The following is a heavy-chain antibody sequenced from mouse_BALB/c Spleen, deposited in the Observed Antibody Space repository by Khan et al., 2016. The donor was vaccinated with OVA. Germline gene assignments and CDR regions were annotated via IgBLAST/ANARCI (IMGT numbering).Heavy chain of an antibody. CDR3: TSPAYDGYYDY. CDR2: ISTYSGNT. CDR1: GYTFTDYA. J-gene: IGHJ2*01. Sequence: QVQLKQSGPELVRPGVSVKISCKGSGYTFTDYAMHWVKQSHAKSLEWIGLISTYSGNTNYKQKFKGKATMTVDKSSSTAYMELARLTSEDSAIYYCTSPAYDGYYDYWRQGTTLTVSS. D-gene: IGHD2-3*01. V-gene: IGHV1S137*01.